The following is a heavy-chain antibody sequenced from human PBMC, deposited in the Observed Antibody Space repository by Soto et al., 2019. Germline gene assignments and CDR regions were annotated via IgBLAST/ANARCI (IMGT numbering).Heavy chain of an antibody. CDR1: GFTFSSYW. J-gene: IGHJ3*02. CDR3: ARDQRIAAAGTTLDAFDI. D-gene: IGHD6-13*01. Sequence: GGSLRLSCAASGFTFSSYWMSWVRQAPGKGLEWVANIKQDGSEKYYVDSVKGRFTISRDNAKNSLYLQMNSLRAEDTAVYYCARDQRIAAAGTTLDAFDIWGQGTMVTVSS. V-gene: IGHV3-7*01. CDR2: IKQDGSEK.